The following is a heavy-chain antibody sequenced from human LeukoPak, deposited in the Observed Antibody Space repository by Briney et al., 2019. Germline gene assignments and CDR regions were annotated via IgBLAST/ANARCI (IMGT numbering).Heavy chain of an antibody. D-gene: IGHD2-2*01. J-gene: IGHJ4*02. CDR2: IQTDGSDK. Sequence: PGGPLRLSCAPSGINFRASGMHWVRQAPGMGLEWVTFIQTDGSDKKYAASVAGRFTISRDNSKNTVYLHMNSLRPDDTALYYCAREGGTVVVGRFDYWGQGTLVTVSS. V-gene: IGHV3-30*02. CDR3: AREGGTVVVGRFDY. CDR1: GINFRASG.